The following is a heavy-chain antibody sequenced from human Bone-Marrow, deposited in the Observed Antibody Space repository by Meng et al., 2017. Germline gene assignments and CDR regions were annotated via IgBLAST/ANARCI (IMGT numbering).Heavy chain of an antibody. Sequence: EVQLVESGGGLIQPGGSLRLSCAVSLYSVSTNFMNWVRRAPGKGLEWVSILYASGETSYADSVKGRFTISRDASKNTLYLQMNSLRAEDTAVYYCARLAMAGKNYPTDYWGQGTLVTVSS. V-gene: IGHV3-53*01. CDR2: LYASGET. CDR3: ARLAMAGKNYPTDY. J-gene: IGHJ4*02. CDR1: LYSVSTNF. D-gene: IGHD6-19*01.